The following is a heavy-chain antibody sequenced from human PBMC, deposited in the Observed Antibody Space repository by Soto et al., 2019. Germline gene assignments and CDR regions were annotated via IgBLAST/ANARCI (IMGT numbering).Heavy chain of an antibody. Sequence: SETLSLTCGVYGGSLSDNNWNWIRQTPGKGLEWIGEINHRGTINYNPSLKSRVTLSVDTSNNRFSLTLSSLTAADTAVYFCARLAYSGYLQTWGQGSLVTVSS. CDR3: ARLAYSGYLQT. D-gene: IGHD1-26*01. J-gene: IGHJ1*01. CDR1: GGSLSDNN. CDR2: INHRGTI. V-gene: IGHV4-34*01.